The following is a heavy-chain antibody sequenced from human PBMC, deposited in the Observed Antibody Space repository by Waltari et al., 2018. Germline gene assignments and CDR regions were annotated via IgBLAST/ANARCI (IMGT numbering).Heavy chain of an antibody. CDR3: ARDSGWFGAKNLRGFDY. CDR2: ISSSSSYI. CDR1: GFTFSSYS. V-gene: IGHV3-21*01. Sequence: EVQLVESGGGLVKPGGSLRLSCAASGFTFSSYSMNWVRQAPGKGLEWVSSISSSSSYIYYADSVKGRFTISRDNAKNSLYLQMNSLRAEDTAVYYCARDSGWFGAKNLRGFDYWGQGTLVTVSS. D-gene: IGHD3-10*01. J-gene: IGHJ4*02.